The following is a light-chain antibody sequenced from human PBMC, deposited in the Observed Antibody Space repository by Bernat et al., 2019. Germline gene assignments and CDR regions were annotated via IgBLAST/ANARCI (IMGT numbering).Light chain of an antibody. CDR2: KAS. CDR3: QQYNSFPLT. CDR1: QSISSY. V-gene: IGKV1-5*03. Sequence: DIQMTQSPSSLSASVGDRVTITCRASQSISSYLNWYQQKPGKAPKVLIYKASSLESGVPSRFSGSGSGTEFTLTISSLQPDDLAPYYCQQYNSFPLTFGGGTKVEI. J-gene: IGKJ4*01.